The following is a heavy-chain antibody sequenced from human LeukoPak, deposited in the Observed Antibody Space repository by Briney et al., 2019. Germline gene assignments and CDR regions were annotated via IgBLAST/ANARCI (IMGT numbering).Heavy chain of an antibody. CDR2: INGDGSRT. J-gene: IGHJ4*02. CDR3: SRGNYFDY. CDR1: GFTFSGYW. Sequence: PGGSLRLSCAASGFTFSGYWMHWVRQAPGKGVVWVSVINGDGSRTIYADSVKGRFTISRDNAKNTLYLQMASLTAEDTAVYYCSRGNYFDYWGQGALVTVSS. V-gene: IGHV3-74*01.